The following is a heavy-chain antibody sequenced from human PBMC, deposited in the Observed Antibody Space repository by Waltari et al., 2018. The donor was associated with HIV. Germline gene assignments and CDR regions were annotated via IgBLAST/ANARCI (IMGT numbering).Heavy chain of an antibody. V-gene: IGHV3-30*01. CDR2: ISYDGGSK. Sequence: QVQLVESGGGVVQPGRSLRLSCAASGFTFSRYAMHWVRQAPGKGREWVTVISYDGGSKYYADSVKGRFTISRDNSKNTLYLQMNSLRAEDTAVYYCARDIVSSHAYWGQGALVTVSS. D-gene: IGHD3-16*02. CDR3: ARDIVSSHAY. J-gene: IGHJ4*02. CDR1: GFTFSRYA.